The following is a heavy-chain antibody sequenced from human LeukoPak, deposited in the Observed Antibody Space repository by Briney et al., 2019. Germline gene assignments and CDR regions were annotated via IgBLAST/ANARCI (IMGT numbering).Heavy chain of an antibody. CDR3: ARDEGVLRYFDWLFGFDY. D-gene: IGHD3-9*01. J-gene: IGHJ4*02. CDR1: GYTFTSYG. Sequence: GASVKVSCKASGYTFTSYGISWVRQAPGQGLDWMGCISAYNGNTNYAQKLQGRVTMTTDTSTSTAYMELRSLGSDDTAVYYCARDEGVLRYFDWLFGFDYWGQGTLVTVSS. V-gene: IGHV1-18*04. CDR2: ISAYNGNT.